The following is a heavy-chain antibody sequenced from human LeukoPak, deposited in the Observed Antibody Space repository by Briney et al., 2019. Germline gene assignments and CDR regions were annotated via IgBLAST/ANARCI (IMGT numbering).Heavy chain of an antibody. CDR1: GGSISSSSYY. J-gene: IGHJ4*02. CDR3: ARLIRSVVTPDY. D-gene: IGHD4-23*01. V-gene: IGHV4-39*01. Sequence: TLSLTCTVSGGSISSSSYYWGWIRQPPGKGLEWIGSIYYSGSTYYNPSLKSRVTISVDTSKNQFSLKLSSVTAADTAVYYCARLIRSVVTPDYWGQGTLVTVSS. CDR2: IYYSGST.